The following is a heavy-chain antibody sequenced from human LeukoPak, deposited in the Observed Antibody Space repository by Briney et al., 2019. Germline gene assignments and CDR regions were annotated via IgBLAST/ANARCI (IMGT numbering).Heavy chain of an antibody. CDR2: INPNSGGT. CDR3: ARDPSNSSGRYVLFDY. Sequence: GASVKVSCKASGYTFTGYYMHWVRQAPGQGLEWMGWINPNSGGTNYAQKFQGRVTMTRDTSISTAYMELSRLRSDDTAVYYCARDPSNSSGRYVLFDYWGQGTLVTVSS. J-gene: IGHJ4*02. V-gene: IGHV1-2*02. CDR1: GYTFTGYY. D-gene: IGHD6-19*01.